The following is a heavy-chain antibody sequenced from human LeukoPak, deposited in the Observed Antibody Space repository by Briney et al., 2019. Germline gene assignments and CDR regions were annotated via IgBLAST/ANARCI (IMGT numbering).Heavy chain of an antibody. V-gene: IGHV4-34*01. Sequence: PSETLSLTRAVYGGSFSGYYWSWIRQPPGKGLEWIGEINHSGSTNHNPSLKSRVTMSVDTSKNQFSLKLSSVTAADTAVYYCARGGFLGPSYWGQGTLVTVSS. CDR1: GGSFSGYY. D-gene: IGHD3-16*01. CDR2: INHSGST. CDR3: ARGGFLGPSY. J-gene: IGHJ4*02.